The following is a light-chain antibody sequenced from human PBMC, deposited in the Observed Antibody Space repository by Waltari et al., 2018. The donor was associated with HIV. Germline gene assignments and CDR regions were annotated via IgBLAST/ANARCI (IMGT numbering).Light chain of an antibody. CDR2: EVT. CDR3: SSYTSSSTQV. V-gene: IGLV2-14*01. CDR1: SSDVGGYNY. J-gene: IGLJ1*01. Sequence: QSALTQPASVSGSPGQSITISCTGTSSDVGGYNYVFWYQQHPGKAPKLMIYEVTNRPSCVSNRFSGSKSGNTASLTISGLQAEDEADYYCSSYTSSSTQVFGTGTKVTVL.